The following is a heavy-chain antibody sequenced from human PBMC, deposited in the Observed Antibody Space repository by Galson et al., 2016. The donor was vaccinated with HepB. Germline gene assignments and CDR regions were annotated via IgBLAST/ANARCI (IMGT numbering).Heavy chain of an antibody. V-gene: IGHV3-23*01. CDR1: GFTFKDYG. Sequence: SLRLSCAASGFTFKDYGMTWVRQVPGKGLEWVSTICGSCPDIDYADSVRGWFTISRDNSNNMLYLQMNSLRPEDTAVYFCAIPRGYRYSMDVWGQGTTVTVSS. D-gene: IGHD5-18*01. CDR3: AIPRGYRYSMDV. J-gene: IGHJ6*02. CDR2: ICGSCPDI.